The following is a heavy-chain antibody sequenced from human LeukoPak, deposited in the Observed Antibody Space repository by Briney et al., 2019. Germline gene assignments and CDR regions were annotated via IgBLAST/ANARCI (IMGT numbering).Heavy chain of an antibody. CDR1: GFTFSSYE. J-gene: IGHJ4*02. V-gene: IGHV3-48*03. CDR3: ARDRDTTVATAFASDI. CDR2: ISSSGRTI. D-gene: IGHD1-1*01. Sequence: GGSLRLSCAASGFTFSSYEMHWVRQAPGKGLEWVSYISSSGRTIYYADSVKGRFTISRDDAKNSLFLQLNSLRAEDTATYYCARDRDTTVATAFASDIWGQGTLVTVSS.